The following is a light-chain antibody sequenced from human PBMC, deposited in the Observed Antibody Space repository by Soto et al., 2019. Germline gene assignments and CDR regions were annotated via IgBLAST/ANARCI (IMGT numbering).Light chain of an antibody. V-gene: IGKV3-20*01. CDR2: GES. Sequence: EIVLTQSPGTLSLSPGESATLSCRASQSVSNNYLAWYQQKPGQSPRLLIYGESNRATGIPDRFSGSGSGTDFTLTISRLEPEDFAVYYCQQYGSSGTFGQGTKVEIK. CDR1: QSVSNNY. J-gene: IGKJ1*01. CDR3: QQYGSSGT.